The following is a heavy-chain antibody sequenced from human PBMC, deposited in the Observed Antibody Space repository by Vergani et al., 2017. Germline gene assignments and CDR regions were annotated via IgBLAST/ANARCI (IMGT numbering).Heavy chain of an antibody. CDR2: ISGSGGST. V-gene: IGHV3-23*04. D-gene: IGHD6-13*01. J-gene: IGHJ2*01. Sequence: VQLVESGGGVVQPGRSLRLSCAASGFTFSSYAMSWVRQAPGKGLEWVSAISGSGGSTYYADSVKGRFTISRDNSKNTLYLQMNSLRAEDTAVYYCAKSGQLLPYFDLWGRGTLVTVSS. CDR1: GFTFSSYA. CDR3: AKSGQLLPYFDL.